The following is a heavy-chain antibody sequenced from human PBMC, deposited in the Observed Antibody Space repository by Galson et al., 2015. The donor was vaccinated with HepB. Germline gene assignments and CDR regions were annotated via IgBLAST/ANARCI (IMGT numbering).Heavy chain of an antibody. CDR2: TYYRSKWYN. J-gene: IGHJ5*02. CDR1: GDSVSSNSAA. Sequence: CAISGDSVSSNSAAWNWIRQSPSRGLEWLGRTYYRSKWYNDYAVSVKSRITINPDTSKNQFSLQLNSVTPEDTAVYYCARERGGLLLWFGELTPTGWFDPWGQGTLVTVSS. CDR3: ARERGGLLLWFGELTPTGWFDP. D-gene: IGHD3-10*01. V-gene: IGHV6-1*01.